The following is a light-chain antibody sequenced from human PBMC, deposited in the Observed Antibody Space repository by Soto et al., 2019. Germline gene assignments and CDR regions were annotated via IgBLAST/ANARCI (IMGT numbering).Light chain of an antibody. CDR2: DVN. CDR3: SAHGGTNPYV. CDR1: ASDIGGYTF. V-gene: IGLV2-8*01. Sequence: QSALTQPPSASGSPGQSFAISCTGTASDIGGYTFVSWYQQHPGKAPKLLIYDVNKRPSGVPDRFSGSKSGNTASLTVSGLQAEDEADYYCSAHGGTNPYVFGTGTKLTVL. J-gene: IGLJ1*01.